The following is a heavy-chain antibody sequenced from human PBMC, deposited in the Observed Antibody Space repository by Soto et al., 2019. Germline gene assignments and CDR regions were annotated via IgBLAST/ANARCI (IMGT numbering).Heavy chain of an antibody. D-gene: IGHD1-26*01. J-gene: IGHJ4*02. CDR1: GYNFKSHS. Sequence: QVQLVQSGSESMQPGASVKVSCKGSGYNFKSHSINWLRPAPGQGLERMGWINPNTGNPTYEQGFTGRFVFSVDTSVSTLYLQIFSLKADDFALYYCARGRGSGSFDYRVQGTVVTVPS. V-gene: IGHV7-4-1*01. CDR3: ARGRGSGSFDY. CDR2: INPNTGNP.